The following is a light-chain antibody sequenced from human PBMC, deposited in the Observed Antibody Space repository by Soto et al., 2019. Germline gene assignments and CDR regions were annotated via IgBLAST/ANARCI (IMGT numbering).Light chain of an antibody. CDR3: XXXXXWPPLT. CDR1: QSVSYN. J-gene: IGKJ4*01. CDR2: GAF. Sequence: EIVMTQSPATLSVSPGERATLSCRASQSVSYNLAWYQQKPGQGPRLLIYGAFTRATGIPARFSGSGSGTEXTLTXXXLXXEDXXXXXXXXXXXWPPLTFGGGTKVEIK. V-gene: IGKV3-15*01.